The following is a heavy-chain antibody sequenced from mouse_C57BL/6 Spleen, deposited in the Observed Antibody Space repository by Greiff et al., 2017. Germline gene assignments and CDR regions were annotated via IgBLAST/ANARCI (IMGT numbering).Heavy chain of an antibody. V-gene: IGHV1-54*01. D-gene: IGHD1-2*01. CDR1: GYAFTNYL. Sequence: VQLQQSGAELVRPGTSVKVSCKASGYAFTNYLIEWVKQRPGQGLEWIGVIKPGSGGTNYNEKFKSKATLTVDKPSSTAYMQLSRLTSEDSAVYYCAREGGLLRLMDYWGQGTSVTVSS. CDR2: IKPGSGGT. CDR3: AREGGLLRLMDY. J-gene: IGHJ4*01.